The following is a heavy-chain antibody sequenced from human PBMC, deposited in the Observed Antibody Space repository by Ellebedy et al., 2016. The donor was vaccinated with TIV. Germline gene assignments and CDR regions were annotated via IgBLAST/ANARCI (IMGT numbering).Heavy chain of an antibody. CDR2: IHYSGTN. J-gene: IGHJ6*02. CDR1: GGSISSNNYY. CDR3: AKYLYSSSRRKYFDDWDV. D-gene: IGHD2-2*01. V-gene: IGHV4-39*01. Sequence: MPSETLSLTCTVSGGSISSNNYYWGWIRQPPGKGLEWIGTIHYSGTNFYEPSLKSRVTISVDTSKNQFSLNLSSVTAADTAVYYCAKYLYSSSRRKYFDDWDVWGQGTTVTVSS.